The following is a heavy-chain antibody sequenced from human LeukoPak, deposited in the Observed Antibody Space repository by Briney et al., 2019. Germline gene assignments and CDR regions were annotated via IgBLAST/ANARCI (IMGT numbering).Heavy chain of an antibody. D-gene: IGHD3-10*01. CDR1: GGSISSSPYY. V-gene: IGHV4-39*07. CDR3: ARRRYYGSGSYWDY. CDR2: IYYSGTT. J-gene: IGHJ4*02. Sequence: SETLSLTCTVSGGSISSSPYYWGWIRQPPGKGLEWIGSIYYSGTTHYSPSLESRVTISVDTSKNQFSLKLSSVTAADTAVYYCARRRYYGSGSYWDYWGQGTLVTVSS.